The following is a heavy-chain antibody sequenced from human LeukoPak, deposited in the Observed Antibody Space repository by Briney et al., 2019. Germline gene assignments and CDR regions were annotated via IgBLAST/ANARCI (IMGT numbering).Heavy chain of an antibody. Sequence: PSETLSLTCTVSGGSISSGGYYWSWIRQPPGKGLEWIGYVFHSGSTNYNPSLKSRVTISVDTSKNQFSLKLTSVTAADTAVYYCARDSSGYYRIDYWGQGTLVTVSS. CDR3: ARDSSGYYRIDY. V-gene: IGHV4-61*08. CDR2: VFHSGST. CDR1: GGSISSGGYY. D-gene: IGHD3-22*01. J-gene: IGHJ4*02.